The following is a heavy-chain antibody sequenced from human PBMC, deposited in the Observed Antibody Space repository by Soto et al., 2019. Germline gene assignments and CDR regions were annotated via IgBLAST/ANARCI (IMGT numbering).Heavy chain of an antibody. CDR3: AKDSGGRIVPADAFDI. CDR1: ASSFTEYA. Sequence: PGGSLRLSCATSASSFTEYAMGWVRQAPGKGLEWVSAISGSGKNTFYADSVKGRFAISRDNSRKTLFLQMSSLRVDDTATYYCAKDSGGRIVPADAFDIWGQGTMVTVSS. V-gene: IGHV3-23*01. CDR2: ISGSGKNT. J-gene: IGHJ3*02. D-gene: IGHD2-2*01.